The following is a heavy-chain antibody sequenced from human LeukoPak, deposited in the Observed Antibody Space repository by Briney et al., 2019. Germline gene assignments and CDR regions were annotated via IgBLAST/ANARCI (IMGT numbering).Heavy chain of an antibody. V-gene: IGHV3-7*01. J-gene: IGHJ4*02. D-gene: IGHD1-20*01. CDR3: ARGRNNFRY. CDR2: INEDGSAK. Sequence: VGSLRLSCAPSGFIFNNYWMSWVRQAPGKGLEWVASINEDGSAKYYMDSVKGRFTISRDNAKNSMDLQMNSLRAEDTAVYYCARGRNNFRYWGQGTLVTVSS. CDR1: GFIFNNYW.